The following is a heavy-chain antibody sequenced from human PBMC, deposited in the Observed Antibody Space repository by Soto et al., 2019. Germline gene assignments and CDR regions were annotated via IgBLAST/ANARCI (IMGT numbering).Heavy chain of an antibody. CDR2: FIPIFGTA. CDR1: GYTFTSYG. D-gene: IGHD3-10*01. V-gene: IGHV1-69*13. J-gene: IGHJ6*02. CDR3: ARGSRLQWFGQLGVDYYYGMDV. Sequence: SVKVSCKASGYTFTSYGISWVRQAPGQGLEWMGGFIPIFGTANYAQKFQGRVTITADESTSTAYMELSSLRSEDTAVYYCARGSRLQWFGQLGVDYYYGMDVWGQGTTVTVSS.